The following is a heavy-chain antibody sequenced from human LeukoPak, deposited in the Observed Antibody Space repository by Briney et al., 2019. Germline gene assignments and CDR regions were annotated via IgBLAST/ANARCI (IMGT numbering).Heavy chain of an antibody. V-gene: IGHV3-7*01. Sequence: PGGSLRLSCAASGFTFRRYWMTWVRQAPRKGLEWVANIKEDGSEKNYVDSMKGRFTISRDNAKNSLYLQMNTLRAEDTAVYYSARYYYNDNGYSEDAFDIWGQGTMVTVSS. CDR1: GFTFRRYW. CDR2: IKEDGSEK. D-gene: IGHD3-22*01. CDR3: ARYYYNDNGYSEDAFDI. J-gene: IGHJ3*02.